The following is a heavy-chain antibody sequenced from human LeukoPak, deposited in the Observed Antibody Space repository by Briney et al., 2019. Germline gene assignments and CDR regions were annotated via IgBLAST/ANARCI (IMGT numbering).Heavy chain of an antibody. D-gene: IGHD3-3*01. J-gene: IGHJ4*02. CDR1: GYTFTGYY. CDR2: INPNSGGT. Sequence: GASVKVSCKASGYTFTGYYIHWVRQAPGQGLEWMGWINPNSGGTNYAQKFQGRVTMTRDTSISTAYMELSRLRSDDTAVYYCARGRIHYDPYPLFDYWGQGTLVTVSS. V-gene: IGHV1-2*02. CDR3: ARGRIHYDPYPLFDY.